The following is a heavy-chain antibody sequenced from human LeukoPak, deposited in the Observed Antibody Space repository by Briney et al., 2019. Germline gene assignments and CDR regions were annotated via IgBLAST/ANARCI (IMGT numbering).Heavy chain of an antibody. D-gene: IGHD3-16*02. CDR2: FSYDGSIR. V-gene: IGHV3-30*01. Sequence: PGGSLRLSCAVSGFTLTTYAMHWVRQAPGMGLEWVAMFSYDGSIRYNADSVQGRFTISRDTSQNTLDLQMDSLRPDDTAVYYCARGYRPYDDAFDIWGHGTLVTVSS. CDR1: GFTLTTYA. CDR3: ARGYRPYDDAFDI. J-gene: IGHJ3*02.